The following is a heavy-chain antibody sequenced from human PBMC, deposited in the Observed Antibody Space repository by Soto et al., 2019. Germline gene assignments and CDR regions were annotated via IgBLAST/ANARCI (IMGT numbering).Heavy chain of an antibody. V-gene: IGHV3-33*06. CDR1: GFTFSNYA. CDR2: IWYDGSNK. Sequence: QVQLVESGGGVVQPGRSLRLSCAASGFTFSNYAMHWVRQAPGKGLEWVAVIWYDGSNKYYADYVKGRFTISRDNSKNTVYLQMNSLRAEDTAVYYCANHHHSIAANYWGQGTMVTVSS. CDR3: ANHHHSIAANY. J-gene: IGHJ4*02. D-gene: IGHD6-13*01.